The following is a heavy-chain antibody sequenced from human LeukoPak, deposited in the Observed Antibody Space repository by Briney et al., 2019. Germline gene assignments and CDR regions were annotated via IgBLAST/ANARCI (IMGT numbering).Heavy chain of an antibody. V-gene: IGHV4-39*07. CDR3: ARASKVRLGSSGPNYYYYYMDV. J-gene: IGHJ6*03. D-gene: IGHD6-19*01. Sequence: SETLSLTCTVSGGSISSSSYYWGWIRQPPGKGLEWIGSIYYSGSTYYNPSLKSRVTISVDTSKNQFSLKLSSVTAADTAVYYCARASKVRLGSSGPNYYYYYMDVWGKGTTVTISS. CDR1: GGSISSSSYY. CDR2: IYYSGST.